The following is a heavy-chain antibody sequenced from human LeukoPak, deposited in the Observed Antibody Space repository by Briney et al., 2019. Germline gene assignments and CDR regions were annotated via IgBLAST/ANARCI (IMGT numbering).Heavy chain of an antibody. D-gene: IGHD5-24*01. V-gene: IGHV5-51*01. CDR2: IYPGDSDT. CDR3: ARLRGLGRWLQSPFDY. J-gene: IGHJ4*02. CDR1: GYSFTSYW. Sequence: GESLQISCKGSGYSFTSYWIGWVRPMPGKGLEWMGIIYPGDSDTRYSPSFQGQVTISADKSISTAYLQWSSLKASDTAMYYCARLRGLGRWLQSPFDYWGQGTLVTVSS.